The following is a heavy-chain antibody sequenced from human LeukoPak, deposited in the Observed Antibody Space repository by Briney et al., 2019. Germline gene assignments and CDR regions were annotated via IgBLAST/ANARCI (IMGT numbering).Heavy chain of an antibody. J-gene: IGHJ6*03. CDR2: TTTYNGNT. CDR1: GYTFTSYS. Sequence: ASVKVSCRAYGYTFTSYSINGVRQAPGQGLEFMGLTTTYNGNTNYAQKFQGRVTMTTDTSTSTAYMDLRSLRSDDTAVYYCARPVAVAGAYYYYYMDVWGKGTTVTVSS. V-gene: IGHV1-18*01. CDR3: ARPVAVAGAYYYYYMDV. D-gene: IGHD6-19*01.